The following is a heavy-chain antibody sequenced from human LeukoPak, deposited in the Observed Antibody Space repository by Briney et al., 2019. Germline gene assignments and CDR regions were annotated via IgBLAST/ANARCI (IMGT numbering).Heavy chain of an antibody. J-gene: IGHJ4*02. CDR2: IYYSGST. V-gene: IGHV4-39*01. CDR3: ARHEDSYSGSYYGEDY. D-gene: IGHD1-26*01. Sequence: SETLSLTCTVSGGSISSSSYYWGWIRQPPGKGLEWIGSIYYSGSTYYNRSLKSRVTISVDTSKNQFSLKLSSVTAADTAVYYCARHEDSYSGSYYGEDYWGQGTLVTVSS. CDR1: GGSISSSSYY.